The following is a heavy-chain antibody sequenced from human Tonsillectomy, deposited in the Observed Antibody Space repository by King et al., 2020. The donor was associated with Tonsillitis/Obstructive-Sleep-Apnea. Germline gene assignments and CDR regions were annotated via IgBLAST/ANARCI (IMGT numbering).Heavy chain of an antibody. CDR3: ARLSMPRPNNYYYYYYYMDV. Sequence: QLVQSGAEVKKPGSSVKVSCKASGGTFSSYAISWVRQAPGQGLEWMGGIIPIFGTANYAQKFQGRVTITADESTSTAYMELSSLRSEDTAVYYCARLSMPRPNNYYYYYYYMDVWGKGTTFTVSS. CDR1: GGTFSSYA. J-gene: IGHJ6*03. D-gene: IGHD2/OR15-2a*01. CDR2: IIPIFGTA. V-gene: IGHV1-69*01.